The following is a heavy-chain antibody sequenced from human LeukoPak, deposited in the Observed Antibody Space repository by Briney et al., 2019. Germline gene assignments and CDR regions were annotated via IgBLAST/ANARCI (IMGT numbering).Heavy chain of an antibody. CDR3: ASSIAVAGSAPYNWFDP. D-gene: IGHD6-19*01. V-gene: IGHV4-39*07. CDR1: GGSISSSSYY. J-gene: IGHJ5*02. CDR2: IYYSGST. Sequence: SETLSLTCTVSGGSISSSSYYWGWIRQPPGKGLEWIGSIYYSGSTYYNPSLKSRVTISVDTSKNQFSLKLSSVTAADTAVYYCASSIAVAGSAPYNWFDPWGQGTLVTVSS.